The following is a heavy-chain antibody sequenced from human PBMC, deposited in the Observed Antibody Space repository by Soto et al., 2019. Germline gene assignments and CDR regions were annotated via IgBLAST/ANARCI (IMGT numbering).Heavy chain of an antibody. V-gene: IGHV3-21*02. D-gene: IGHD5-12*01. CDR2: ITSRSDYI. CDR3: ARIDGYTYPNDY. CDR1: GFTFSAYS. Sequence: EVQLVESGGGLVKPGGSLRLSCAASGFTFSAYSMSWVRQAPGKGLELVSSITSRSDYIYYADSLKGRFTISRDNTKNSLYLQMHSLRAEDTAFYYCARIDGYTYPNDYWGQGTLVTVSS. J-gene: IGHJ4*02.